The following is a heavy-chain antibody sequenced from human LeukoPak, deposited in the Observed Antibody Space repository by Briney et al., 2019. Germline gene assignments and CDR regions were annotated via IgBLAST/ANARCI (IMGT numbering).Heavy chain of an antibody. J-gene: IGHJ4*02. CDR2: IRYDGSNQ. V-gene: IGHV3-30*02. D-gene: IGHD3-10*01. CDR1: GFTFSTYG. Sequence: GGSLRLSCAVSGFTFSTYGIHWVRQAPGKGLEWVAFIRYDGSNQDYADSVKGRFTISRDNSKNTLFLQMNSLRPEDTAVYYCVKDHFYYYGSGSGYFEYWGQGTLVTVSS. CDR3: VKDHFYYYGSGSGYFEY.